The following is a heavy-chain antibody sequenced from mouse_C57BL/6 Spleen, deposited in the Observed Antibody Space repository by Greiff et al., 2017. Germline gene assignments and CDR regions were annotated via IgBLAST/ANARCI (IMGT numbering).Heavy chain of an antibody. CDR2: IDPKSGGT. CDR1: GYTFTSYW. CDR3: ATYYSNYGYYFDY. D-gene: IGHD2-5*01. V-gene: IGHV1-72*01. Sequence: VQLQQPGAELVKPGASVKLSCKASGYTFTSYWMHWVKQRPGRGLEWIGRIDPKSGGTKYNEKFKSKATLTVDKPSSTAYMQLSSLTSEDSAVYYCATYYSNYGYYFDYWGQGTTLTVSS. J-gene: IGHJ2*01.